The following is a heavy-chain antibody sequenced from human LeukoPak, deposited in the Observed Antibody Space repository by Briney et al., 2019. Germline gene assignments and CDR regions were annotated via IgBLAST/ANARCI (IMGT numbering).Heavy chain of an antibody. D-gene: IGHD5-24*01. Sequence: SETLSLTCTVSGGSISSYYWSWIRQPPGKGLEWIGYIYYSGSTNYNPSLKSRVTISVDTSTNQFSLKLSSVTAADTAVYYCARDSTHQRDGYNPFDYWGQRTLVTVSS. CDR1: GGSISSYY. J-gene: IGHJ4*02. CDR3: ARDSTHQRDGYNPFDY. V-gene: IGHV4-59*01. CDR2: IYYSGST.